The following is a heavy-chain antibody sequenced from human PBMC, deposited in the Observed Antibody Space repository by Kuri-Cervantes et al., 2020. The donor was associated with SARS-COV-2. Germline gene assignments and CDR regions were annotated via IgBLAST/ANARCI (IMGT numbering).Heavy chain of an antibody. J-gene: IGHJ6*02. Sequence: GESLKISCAASGFTFSSYGMHWVRQAPGKGLEWVAVIWYDGSNKYYADSVKGRFTISRDNSKNTLYLQMNSLRAEDTAVYYCARDGREGGGMDVWGQGTAVTVSS. V-gene: IGHV3-33*08. CDR1: GFTFSSYG. CDR3: ARDGREGGGMDV. D-gene: IGHD3-16*01. CDR2: IWYDGSNK.